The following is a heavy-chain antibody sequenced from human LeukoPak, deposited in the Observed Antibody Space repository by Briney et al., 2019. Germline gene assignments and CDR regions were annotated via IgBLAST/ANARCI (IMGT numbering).Heavy chain of an antibody. J-gene: IGHJ6*03. Sequence: ASVKVSCKASGYTFTSYGISWVRQAPGQGLEWMGWISAYNGNTNYAQKLQGRVTMAADTSASTAYRELRSLRADDTAVYYCARVVVVVPALSYYYYMDVWGKGTTVTVSS. CDR1: GYTFTSYG. D-gene: IGHD2-2*01. CDR3: ARVVVVVPALSYYYYMDV. V-gene: IGHV1-18*01. CDR2: ISAYNGNT.